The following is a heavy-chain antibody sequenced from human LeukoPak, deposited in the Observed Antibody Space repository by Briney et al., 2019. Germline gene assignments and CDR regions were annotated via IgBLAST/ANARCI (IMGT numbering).Heavy chain of an antibody. J-gene: IGHJ6*03. V-gene: IGHV4-34*01. Sequence: SETLSLTCAVYGGSFSGYYWSWIRQPPGKGLDWIGEINHSGSTNYNPSLKSRVTISVDTSKNQFSLKLSSVTAADTAVYYCARAGYYYYYMDVWGKGTTVTVSS. CDR3: ARAGYYYYYMDV. CDR2: INHSGST. CDR1: GGSFSGYY.